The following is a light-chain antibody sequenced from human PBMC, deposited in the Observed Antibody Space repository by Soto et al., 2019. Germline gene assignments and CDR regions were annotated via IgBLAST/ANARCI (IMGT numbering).Light chain of an antibody. CDR2: AAS. CDR3: QQYFQYPLT. Sequence: DLQMTQSPSSLSASVGDRVTMTCRASQGIQNYLAWFQQKPGTAPKSLIFAASSLQSGVPSRFGGSGSGTEFILTISSLQPEDFATYYCQQYFQYPLTFGGGTRVEI. CDR1: QGIQNY. V-gene: IGKV1-16*01. J-gene: IGKJ4*01.